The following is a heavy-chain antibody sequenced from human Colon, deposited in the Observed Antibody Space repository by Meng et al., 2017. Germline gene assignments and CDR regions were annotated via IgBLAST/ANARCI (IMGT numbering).Heavy chain of an antibody. CDR3: ARDGPGKRLSS. CDR1: ATSFTSAGYY. V-gene: IGHV4-31*03. CDR2: LYYTGTS. J-gene: IGHJ5*02. Sequence: QVRRTESGPSLLNPAQTLSLTCPVSATSFTSAGYYSTWIRQRPGTALDWIGYLYYTGTSYYTPSLKSRLTISFDRSKSLFSLNLPSVTAADTAMYFCARDGPGKRLSSWGPGKLVTVSS.